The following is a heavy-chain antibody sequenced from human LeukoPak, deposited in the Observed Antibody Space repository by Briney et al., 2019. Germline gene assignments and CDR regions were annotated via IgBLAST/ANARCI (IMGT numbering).Heavy chain of an antibody. Sequence: ASVKVSCKASGYTFTGYYMHWVRQAPGQGLEWMGWINPNSGGTNYAQKFQGRVTMTRDTSISTAYMELSRLRSDDTAVYYCARGYYDILSGSKPYYFDYWGQGTLVTVSS. CDR3: ARGYYDILSGSKPYYFDY. CDR1: GYTFTGYY. J-gene: IGHJ4*02. CDR2: INPNSGGT. D-gene: IGHD3-9*01. V-gene: IGHV1-2*02.